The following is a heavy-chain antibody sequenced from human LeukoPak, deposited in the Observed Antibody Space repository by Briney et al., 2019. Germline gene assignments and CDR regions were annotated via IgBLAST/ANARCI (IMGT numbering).Heavy chain of an antibody. CDR3: AKVPSGGPPDF. D-gene: IGHD3-10*01. V-gene: IGHV3-9*01. Sequence: GGSLRLSCAASGFTFDDYAMHWVRQAPGKGLEWVSGVSWNSFSTDYADSVKGRFAISRDNAKNSVFLQMNSLRPEGTALYYCAKVPSGGPPDFWGQGTLVTVSS. CDR2: VSWNSFST. J-gene: IGHJ4*02. CDR1: GFTFDDYA.